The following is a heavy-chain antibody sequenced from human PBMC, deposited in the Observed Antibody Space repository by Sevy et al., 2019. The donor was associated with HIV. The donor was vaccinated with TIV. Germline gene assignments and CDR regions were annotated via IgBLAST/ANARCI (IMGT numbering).Heavy chain of an antibody. CDR2: ISGSGTRT. D-gene: IGHD3-22*01. CDR1: GFSFDSYG. CDR3: GKGGGGHYDPDEIGYYFYYYNMDV. Sequence: GGSLRLSCAVSGFSFDSYGMTWVRQAPGKGLEWVSGISGSGTRTYYADSVKGRFSISRDNSKNRLYLQMKSLRSEDPVIYFCGKGGGGHYDPDEIGYYFYYYNMDVWGKGTTVTVSS. V-gene: IGHV3-23*01. J-gene: IGHJ6*03.